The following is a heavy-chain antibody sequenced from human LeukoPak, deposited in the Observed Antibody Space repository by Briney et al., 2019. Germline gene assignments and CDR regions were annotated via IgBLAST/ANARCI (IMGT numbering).Heavy chain of an antibody. J-gene: IGHJ5*02. CDR3: TTLWFGESTFVNP. D-gene: IGHD3-10*01. CDR1: GFSFNNAW. CDR2: IKGETDGGTT. Sequence: GGSLRLSCAASGFSFNNAWMSWVRQAPGKGLEWVGGIKGETDGGTTDYAAPVKGRFTISRDDSKNTLYVQMNSLKTEDTAVYYCTTLWFGESTFVNPWGQGTLVTVSS. V-gene: IGHV3-15*01.